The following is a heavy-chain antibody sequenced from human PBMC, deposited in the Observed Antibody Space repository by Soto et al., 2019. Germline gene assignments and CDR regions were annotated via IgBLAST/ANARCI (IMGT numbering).Heavy chain of an antibody. CDR3: ARGGYCSSTTCYAVIPIDY. Sequence: EVQLVESGGGVVRPGGSLRLSCAASGFTFDDYGMSWVRQVPGKGLEWVSGINWNGGSTGYADSVKGRFTISRDNAKNSLYLQVNSLTAEDTALYHCARGGYCSSTTCYAVIPIDYWGQGTLVTVSS. J-gene: IGHJ4*02. V-gene: IGHV3-20*01. D-gene: IGHD2-2*01. CDR2: INWNGGST. CDR1: GFTFDDYG.